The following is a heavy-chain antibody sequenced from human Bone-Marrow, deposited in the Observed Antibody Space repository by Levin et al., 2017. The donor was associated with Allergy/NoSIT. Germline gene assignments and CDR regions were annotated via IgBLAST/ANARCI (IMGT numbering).Heavy chain of an antibody. Sequence: GGSLRLSCAASGFTFSSYGMHWVRQAPGKGLEWVAVIWYDGSNKYYADSVKGRFTISRDNSKNTLYLQMNSLRAEDTAVYYCARAPPGAFLTNSDLVSREFGMDVWGQGTTVTVSS. D-gene: IGHD3-9*01. J-gene: IGHJ6*02. CDR2: IWYDGSNK. CDR3: ARAPPGAFLTNSDLVSREFGMDV. V-gene: IGHV3-33*01. CDR1: GFTFSSYG.